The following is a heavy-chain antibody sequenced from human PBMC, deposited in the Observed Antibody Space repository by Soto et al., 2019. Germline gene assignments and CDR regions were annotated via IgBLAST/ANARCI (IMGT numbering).Heavy chain of an antibody. V-gene: IGHV3-74*01. J-gene: IGHJ6*02. CDR2: IDSDGSST. CDR1: GFTFGSYW. Sequence: EVQLVESGGGLVQPGGSLRVSCAASGFTFGSYWMNWVRQAPGKGLVWVSRIDSDGSSTTYADSVKGRFTTSRDNAKNTLYLQMISLRVEDTAVYYCARGRPYGMEVWCQGTTVTVSS. CDR3: ARGRPYGMEV.